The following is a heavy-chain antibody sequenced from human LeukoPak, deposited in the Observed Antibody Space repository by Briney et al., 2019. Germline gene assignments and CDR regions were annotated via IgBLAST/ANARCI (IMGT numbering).Heavy chain of an antibody. CDR3: TRRYNYDSSGYYYVRDAFDI. Sequence: GGSLRLSCAASGFTFSGSAMHWVRQASGKGLEWVGRIRSKANSYATAYAASVKGRFTISRDDSKNTAYLQMNSLKTEDTAVYYCTRRYNYDSSGYYYVRDAFDIWGQGTMVTVSS. V-gene: IGHV3-73*01. CDR2: IRSKANSYAT. D-gene: IGHD3-22*01. CDR1: GFTFSGSA. J-gene: IGHJ3*02.